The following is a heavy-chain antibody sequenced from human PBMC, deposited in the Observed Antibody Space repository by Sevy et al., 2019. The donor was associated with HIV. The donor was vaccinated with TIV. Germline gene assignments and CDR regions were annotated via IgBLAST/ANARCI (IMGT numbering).Heavy chain of an antibody. CDR1: GFTFSSYG. Sequence: GGSLRLSCAASGFTFSSYGMRWVRQAPGKGLEWVAFIRYDGSNKYYADSVKGRFTISRDNSKNTLYLQMNSLRAEDTAVYYCAKDLSDYFDYWGQGTLVTVSS. CDR2: IRYDGSNK. CDR3: AKDLSDYFDY. V-gene: IGHV3-30*02. D-gene: IGHD6-19*01. J-gene: IGHJ4*02.